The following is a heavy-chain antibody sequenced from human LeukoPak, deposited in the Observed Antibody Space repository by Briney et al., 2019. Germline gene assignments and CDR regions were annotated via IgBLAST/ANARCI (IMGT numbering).Heavy chain of an antibody. CDR2: MYTSGSP. D-gene: IGHD4-23*01. Sequence: TLSLTCTVSGGSASGGSISSGSYYWRWIRQPAGKGLEWIGRMYTSGSPIYNPSLKSRVTISVDTSKNQFSLKLSSVTAADTAVYYCARDRGGNSGPYYYYFMDVWGKGTTVTVSS. CDR3: ARDRGGNSGPYYYYFMDV. CDR1: GGSASGGSISSGSYY. J-gene: IGHJ6*03. V-gene: IGHV4-61*02.